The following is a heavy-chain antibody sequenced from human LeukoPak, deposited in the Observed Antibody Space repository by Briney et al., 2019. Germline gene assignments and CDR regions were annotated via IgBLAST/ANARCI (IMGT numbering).Heavy chain of an antibody. J-gene: IGHJ4*02. CDR2: ISSTGTYI. CDR1: GFTFSSSTFGSYT. V-gene: IGHV3-21*01. D-gene: IGHD4-11*01. Sequence: GGSLRLSCATSGFTFSSSTFGSYTMNWVRQAPGKGLEWVSSISSTGTYIYYTDSVKGRFTISRDIANSLLYLQMNSLRADDTAVYYCARDLDYSTGFDYWGQGALVTVSS. CDR3: ARDLDYSTGFDY.